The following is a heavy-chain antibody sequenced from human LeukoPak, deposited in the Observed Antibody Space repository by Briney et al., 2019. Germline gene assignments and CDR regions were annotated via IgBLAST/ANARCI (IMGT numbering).Heavy chain of an antibody. J-gene: IGHJ4*02. CDR2: ISGGGGDT. CDR1: GFIFSAYA. CDR3: AKTAGGFWSGYYRYNYFDY. Sequence: PGGSLRLSCEVSGFIFSAYAMSWVRQAPGKGLEWVSVISGGGGDTYYADSVKGRFTISRDNSKNTLYLQMNNLRAEDTAIYYCAKTAGGFWSGYYRYNYFDYWGQGTLVTVSS. D-gene: IGHD3-3*01. V-gene: IGHV3-23*01.